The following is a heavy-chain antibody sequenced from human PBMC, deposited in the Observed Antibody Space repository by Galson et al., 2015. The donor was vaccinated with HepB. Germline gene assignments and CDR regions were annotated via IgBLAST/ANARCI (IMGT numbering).Heavy chain of an antibody. CDR3: ARAKNDHCSSTSCYGGGWFDP. D-gene: IGHD2-2*01. Sequence: SVKVSCKASGYTFTGYYMHWVRQAPGQGLEWMGRINPNSGGTNYAQKFQGRVNMTRDTSISTAYMELSRLRSDDTAVYYCARAKNDHCSSTSCYGGGWFDPWGQGTLVTVSS. V-gene: IGHV1-2*06. CDR2: INPNSGGT. J-gene: IGHJ5*02. CDR1: GYTFTGYY.